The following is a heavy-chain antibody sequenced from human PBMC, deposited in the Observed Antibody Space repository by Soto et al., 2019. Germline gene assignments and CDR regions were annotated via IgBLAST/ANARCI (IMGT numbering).Heavy chain of an antibody. J-gene: IGHJ3*02. CDR1: GGSISSSY. CDR2: IYYSGST. V-gene: IGHV4-59*01. D-gene: IGHD6-19*01. Sequence: ETLSLTCTVSGGSISSSYWSWIRQPPGKGLEWIGYIYYSGSTNYNPSLKGRVTMSVDTSKNQFSLKLSSVTAADTAVYYCARGHSSGWIDAFDIWGQGTMVTVSS. CDR3: ARGHSSGWIDAFDI.